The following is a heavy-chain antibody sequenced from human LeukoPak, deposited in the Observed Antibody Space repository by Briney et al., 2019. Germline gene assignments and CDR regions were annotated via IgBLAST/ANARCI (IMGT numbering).Heavy chain of an antibody. CDR3: AREVALTLYYFDY. J-gene: IGHJ4*02. V-gene: IGHV3-11*04. CDR2: ISSSGSTI. D-gene: IGHD2-15*01. Sequence: PGGSLRLSCAASGFTFSDYYMSWIRQAPGKGLEWVSYISSSGSTIYYADSVKGRFTISRDNSKNTLYLQMNSLRAEDTAVYYCAREVALTLYYFDYWGQGTLVTVSS. CDR1: GFTFSDYY.